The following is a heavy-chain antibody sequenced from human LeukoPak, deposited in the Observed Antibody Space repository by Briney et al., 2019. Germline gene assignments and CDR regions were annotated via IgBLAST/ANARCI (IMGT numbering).Heavy chain of an antibody. Sequence: KGRFTISRDNSKNTLYLQMNSLRAEDTAVYYCARFSQTPQGSSPAARDDAFDIWGQGTMVTVSS. D-gene: IGHD2-2*01. V-gene: IGHV3-66*01. CDR3: ARFSQTPQGSSPAARDDAFDI. J-gene: IGHJ3*02.